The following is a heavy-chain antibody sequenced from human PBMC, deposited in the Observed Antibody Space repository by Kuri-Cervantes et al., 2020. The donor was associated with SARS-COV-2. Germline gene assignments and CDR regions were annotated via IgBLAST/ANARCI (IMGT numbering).Heavy chain of an antibody. D-gene: IGHD1-20*01. CDR1: GYSFTSYW. CDR2: IYPGDSDT. Sequence: GESLKISCKGSGYSFTSYWMGWVRQMPGKGLEWMGNIYPGDSDTGYSASVQGQVTISADKAISTAYLQWSSLKASDSAMYYCARRMLSGSIGWFDSWGQGTLVTVSS. V-gene: IGHV5-51*01. CDR3: ARRMLSGSIGWFDS. J-gene: IGHJ5*01.